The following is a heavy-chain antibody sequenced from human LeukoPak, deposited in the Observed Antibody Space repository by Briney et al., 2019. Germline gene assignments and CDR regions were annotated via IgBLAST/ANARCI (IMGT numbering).Heavy chain of an antibody. V-gene: IGHV4-34*01. D-gene: IGHD5-12*01. J-gene: IGHJ4*02. CDR2: INHSGST. CDR3: ARGLAY. Sequence: SETLSLTCAVYGGSFSGYYWSWIRQPPGEGLEWIGEINHSGSTNYNPSLKSRVTISVDTSKNQFSLKLSSVTAADTAVYYCARGLAYWGQGTLVTVSS. CDR1: GGSFSGYY.